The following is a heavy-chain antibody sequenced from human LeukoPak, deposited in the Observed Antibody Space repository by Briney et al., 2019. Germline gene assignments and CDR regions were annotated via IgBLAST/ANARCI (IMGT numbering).Heavy chain of an antibody. Sequence: GTSVKVSCKASGFSFISSALQWVRQARGQRLEWIGWIVVGSGNTNYAQNLQERVTISRDVSTSTAYMELSSLRSEDTAVYYCAAESSLDHYYYGMDVWGQGPRSPSPQ. CDR3: AAESSLDHYYYGMDV. CDR1: GFSFISSA. J-gene: IGHJ6*01. CDR2: IVVGSGNT. V-gene: IGHV1-58*01.